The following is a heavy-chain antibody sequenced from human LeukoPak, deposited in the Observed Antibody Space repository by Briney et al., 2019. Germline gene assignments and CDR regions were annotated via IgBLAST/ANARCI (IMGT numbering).Heavy chain of an antibody. J-gene: IGHJ5*02. Sequence: SETLSLTCTVSGGSISSSSYYWGWIRQPPGKGLEWIGSIYYSGSTYYNPSLKSRVTISVDTSKNQFSLKLSSVTAADTAVYYCARGSIMITFGGVIALNWFDPWGQGTLVTVSS. D-gene: IGHD3-16*02. V-gene: IGHV4-39*07. CDR3: ARGSIMITFGGVIALNWFDP. CDR2: IYYSGST. CDR1: GGSISSSSYY.